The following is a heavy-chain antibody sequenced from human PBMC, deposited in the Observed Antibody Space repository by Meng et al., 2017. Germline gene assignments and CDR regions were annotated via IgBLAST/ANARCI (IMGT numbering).Heavy chain of an antibody. Sequence: SLKISCAASGFTFDDYAMHWVRQAPGKGLEWVSVISWNSGSIDYADSVKGRFTISRDNAKNSLYLQMNSLRAEDTAVYYCARDREDVEMATIDPGNFDYWGQGTLVTVSS. CDR2: ISWNSGSI. CDR3: ARDREDVEMATIDPGNFDY. V-gene: IGHV3-9*01. J-gene: IGHJ4*02. D-gene: IGHD5-24*01. CDR1: GFTFDDYA.